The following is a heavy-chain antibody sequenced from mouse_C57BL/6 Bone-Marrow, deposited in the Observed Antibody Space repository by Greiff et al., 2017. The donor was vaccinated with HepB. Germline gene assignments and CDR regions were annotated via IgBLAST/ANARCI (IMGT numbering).Heavy chain of an antibody. J-gene: IGHJ2*01. CDR3: TPIYYDSHYFDY. D-gene: IGHD2-4*01. CDR1: GFTFSNYW. CDR2: IRLKSDNYAT. V-gene: IGHV6-3*01. Sequence: EVQVVESGGGLVQPGGSMKLSCVASGFTFSNYWMNWVRQSPEKGLEWVAQIRLKSDNYATHYAESVKGRFTISRDDSKSSVYLQMNNLRAEDTGIYYCTPIYYDSHYFDYWGQGTTLTVSS.